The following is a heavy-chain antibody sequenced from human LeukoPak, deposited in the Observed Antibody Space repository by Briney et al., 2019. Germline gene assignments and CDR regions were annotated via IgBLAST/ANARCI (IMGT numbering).Heavy chain of an antibody. D-gene: IGHD5-24*01. J-gene: IGHJ4*02. CDR3: ARDHGYNSDFDY. CDR1: GGTFSSYA. CDR2: IIPIFGTA. Sequence: SVKVSCKASGGTFSSYAISWVRQAPGQGLEWMGGIIPIFGTANYALKFQGRVTITADESTSTAYMELSSLRSEDTAVYYCARDHGYNSDFDYWGQGTLVTVSS. V-gene: IGHV1-69*13.